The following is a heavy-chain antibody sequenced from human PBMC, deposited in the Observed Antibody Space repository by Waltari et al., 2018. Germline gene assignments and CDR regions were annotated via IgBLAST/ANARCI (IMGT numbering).Heavy chain of an antibody. CDR3: ARHAVTFGGVIVLFDI. CDR2: SYYSGST. J-gene: IGHJ3*02. V-gene: IGHV4-59*08. CDR1: GGSISSYY. Sequence: QVQLQESGPGLVKPSETLSLTCTVSGGSISSYYWSWIRQPPGKGLEWIGYSYYSGSTNYNPALKSRGTRSVDTATNKFTLNLSLGTAADTAVDYCARHAVTFGGVIVLFDIWGQGTMVTVSS. D-gene: IGHD3-16*01.